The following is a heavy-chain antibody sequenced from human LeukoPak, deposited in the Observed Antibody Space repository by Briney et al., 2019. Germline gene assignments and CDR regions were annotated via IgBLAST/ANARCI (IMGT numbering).Heavy chain of an antibody. J-gene: IGHJ4*02. D-gene: IGHD2-2*01. CDR2: IYTGGST. Sequence: PGGSLRLSCAASGMTVSSNYIMWVRQPPGKGLEWVSGIYTGGSTYYADAVKGRFTISRDNSKNTVNLQMNSLRAEDTAVYYCARDQASSSSSPYWGQGTLVTVSS. CDR1: GMTVSSNY. V-gene: IGHV3-66*01. CDR3: ARDQASSSSSPY.